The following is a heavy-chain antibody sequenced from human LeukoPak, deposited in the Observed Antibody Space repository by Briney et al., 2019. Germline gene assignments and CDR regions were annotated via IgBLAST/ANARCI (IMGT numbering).Heavy chain of an antibody. CDR1: GFTFSDYG. CDR2: IWYDGSNK. Sequence: TGGSLRLSCAASGFTFSDYGMHWVRQAPGKGLEWVAVIWYDGSNKYYADSVKGRFTISRDNSRNTLYLQMNGLRAEDTAVYYCVRELPPVVQYYFDYWGPGTLVTVSS. D-gene: IGHD3-22*01. V-gene: IGHV3-33*01. J-gene: IGHJ4*02. CDR3: VRELPPVVQYYFDY.